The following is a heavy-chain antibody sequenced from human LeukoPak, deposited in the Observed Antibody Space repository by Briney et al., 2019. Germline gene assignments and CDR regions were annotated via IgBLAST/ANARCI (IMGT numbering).Heavy chain of an antibody. CDR3: AREHQWPNNWLDP. J-gene: IGHJ5*02. D-gene: IGHD6-19*01. Sequence: PGGSLRLSCAASGFTFSSYSMNWVRQAPGKGLEWVSSISSSSSYIYYADSVKGRFTISRGNAKNSLYLQMNSLRAEDTAVYYCAREHQWPNNWLDPWGQGTLVTVST. CDR1: GFTFSSYS. CDR2: ISSSSSYI. V-gene: IGHV3-21*01.